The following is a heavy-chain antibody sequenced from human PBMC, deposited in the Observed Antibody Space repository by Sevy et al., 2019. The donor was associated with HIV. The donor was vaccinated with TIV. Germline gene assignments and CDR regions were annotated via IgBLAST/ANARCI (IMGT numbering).Heavy chain of an antibody. Sequence: GGSLRLSCAVSGFTFNIYAMTWVRQAPGKGLKWVSTISSSGTSTYYADSVKGRFTISRDNSKNTLYLQMNSLRAEDTAIYFCAKDHDNNWFDPWGQGTLVTVSS. D-gene: IGHD3-9*01. CDR2: ISSSGTST. V-gene: IGHV3-23*01. CDR3: AKDHDNNWFDP. CDR1: GFTFNIYA. J-gene: IGHJ5*02.